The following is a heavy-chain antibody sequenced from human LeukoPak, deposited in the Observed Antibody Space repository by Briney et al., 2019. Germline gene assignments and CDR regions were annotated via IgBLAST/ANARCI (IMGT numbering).Heavy chain of an antibody. Sequence: VKVSCKASGYTFTSYYMNWVRQAPGQGLEWMGWINPNSGGKNYAKKFQGRVTMTRDKSISTAYMELRRRRNDETAVYYCGRDNGFIYVVANWFYPCGQETLVTVSS. D-gene: IGHD2-8*01. J-gene: IGHJ5*02. CDR3: GRDNGFIYVVANWFYP. V-gene: IGHV1-2*02. CDR1: GYTFTSYY. CDR2: INPNSGGK.